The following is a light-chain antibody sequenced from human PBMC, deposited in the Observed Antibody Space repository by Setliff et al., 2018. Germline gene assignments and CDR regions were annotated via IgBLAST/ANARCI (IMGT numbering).Light chain of an antibody. V-gene: IGLV1-44*01. CDR2: RNN. J-gene: IGLJ1*01. CDR1: SSNIGSNT. Sequence: LAQPPSASGTPGQRVTISCSGSSSNIGSNTVNWYQQPPGTAPKLLIYRNNQRPSGVPDRFSGSKSGTSASLAISGLQSEDEADYYCAAWDDSLNGLYVFGTGTKVTVL. CDR3: AAWDDSLNGLYV.